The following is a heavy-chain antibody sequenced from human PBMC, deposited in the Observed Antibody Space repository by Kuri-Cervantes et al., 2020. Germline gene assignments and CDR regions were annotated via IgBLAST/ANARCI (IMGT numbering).Heavy chain of an antibody. CDR2: ISYDGSNK. D-gene: IGHD5-12*01. CDR3: AKEDYIVVLYYFDY. Sequence: GGSLRLSCAASGFTFSSYGMHWVRQAPGKGLEWVAVISYDGSNKYYADSVKGRFTISRGNSKNTLYLQMNSLRAEDTAVYYCAKEDYIVVLYYFDYWGQGTLVTVSS. J-gene: IGHJ4*02. V-gene: IGHV3-30*18. CDR1: GFTFSSYG.